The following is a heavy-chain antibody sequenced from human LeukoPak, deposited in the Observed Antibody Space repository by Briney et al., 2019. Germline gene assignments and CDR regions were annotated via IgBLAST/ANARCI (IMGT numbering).Heavy chain of an antibody. CDR3: SRESGPFCPFGH. J-gene: IGHJ4*02. D-gene: IGHD1-26*01. CDR2: ISLAGRT. Sequence: SETLSLTCGVSGGSITSTNFWSWVRQPPGGGLEWIGEISLAGRTRYNPSLKSRVNISIDESKNHLYLNLASVTAADMAVYYCSRESGPFCPFGHWGQGTLVAVTS. V-gene: IGHV4-4*02. CDR1: GGSITSTNF.